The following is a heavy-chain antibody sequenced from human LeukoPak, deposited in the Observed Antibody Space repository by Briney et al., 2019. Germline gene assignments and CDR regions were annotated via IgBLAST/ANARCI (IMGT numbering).Heavy chain of an antibody. J-gene: IGHJ4*02. V-gene: IGHV3-7*01. CDR3: ARQRYSDY. CDR1: GFTFSRYW. D-gene: IGHD1-1*01. Sequence: GGSLRLSCAASGFTFSRYWMTWVRQAPGKGLEWEANIKEDGSENSYVESVKGRFTISRDNAKNSLYLQLNSLRAEDTAVYFCARQRYSDYWGQGTLVTVSS. CDR2: IKEDGSEN.